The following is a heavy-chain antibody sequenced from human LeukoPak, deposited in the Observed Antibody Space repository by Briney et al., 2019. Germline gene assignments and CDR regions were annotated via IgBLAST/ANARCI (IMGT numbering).Heavy chain of an antibody. D-gene: IGHD3-22*01. Sequence: PGGSLRLSCAASGFTFSRYAMSWVRQAPGKGLEWVSTISGGGESTYYADSVKGRFTISRGNSKNTLYLQMSSLRADDTAVYYCAKPTYYYDSSGSFAYFSYFDYWGQGTLVTVSS. CDR2: ISGGGEST. CDR1: GFTFSRYA. J-gene: IGHJ4*02. V-gene: IGHV3-23*01. CDR3: AKPTYYYDSSGSFAYFSYFDY.